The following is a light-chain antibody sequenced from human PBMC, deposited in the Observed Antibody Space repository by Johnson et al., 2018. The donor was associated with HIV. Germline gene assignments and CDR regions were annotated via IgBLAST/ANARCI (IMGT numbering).Light chain of an antibody. J-gene: IGLJ1*01. CDR2: ESN. CDR3: GTWDTRLSVLYV. V-gene: IGLV1-51*02. CDR1: NSNIGNNY. Sequence: QSVLTQPPSVSAAPGQKVTISCSGSNSNIGNNYVSWYQQLPGTAPKLLIYESNKRPSGIPDRFSGSKSGTSATLGITGLQTGDEADYYCGTWDTRLSVLYVFVSGTKVTVL.